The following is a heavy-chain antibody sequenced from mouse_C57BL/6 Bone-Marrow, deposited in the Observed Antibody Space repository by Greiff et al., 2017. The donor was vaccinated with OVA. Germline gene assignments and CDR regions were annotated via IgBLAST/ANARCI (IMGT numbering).Heavy chain of an antibody. CDR3: VRPVNYYGSSYWYFDV. CDR1: GFSFNTYA. V-gene: IGHV10-1*01. CDR2: IRSQSNNYAT. Sequence: GGGLVQPKGSLKLSCAASGFSFNTYAMNWVRQAPGKGLEWVARIRSQSNNYATYYADSVKDRFTISRDDSESMLYLQMNNLKTEDTAMYYCVRPVNYYGSSYWYFDVWGTGTTVTVSS. D-gene: IGHD1-1*01. J-gene: IGHJ1*03.